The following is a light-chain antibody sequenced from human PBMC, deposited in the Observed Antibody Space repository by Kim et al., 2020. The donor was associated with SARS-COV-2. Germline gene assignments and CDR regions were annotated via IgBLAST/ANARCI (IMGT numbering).Light chain of an antibody. V-gene: IGKV1D-13*01. CDR3: QQFNNYPPSIT. CDR1: QGISSA. CDR2: DAS. J-gene: IGKJ5*01. Sequence: GDRVTITCRASQGISSALAWYQQKPGKALKLLIYDASSLESGVPSRFSGSGSGTDFTLTISSLQPEDFATYYCQQFNNYPPSITFGQGTRLEIK.